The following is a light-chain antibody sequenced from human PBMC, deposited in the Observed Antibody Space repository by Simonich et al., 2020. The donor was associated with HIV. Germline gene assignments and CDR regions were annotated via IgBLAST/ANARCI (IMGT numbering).Light chain of an antibody. CDR1: QSISRW. J-gene: IGKJ1*01. Sequence: DIQMTQSPSTLSASVGDRVTITCRASQSISRWLAGYQQKPGKAPKLLSYKASSVESGVPARCSGSGSGTEFTLTISILQPDDFATYYCQHYNSYPTWTFGQGTKVEIK. CDR2: KAS. V-gene: IGKV1-5*03. CDR3: QHYNSYPTWT.